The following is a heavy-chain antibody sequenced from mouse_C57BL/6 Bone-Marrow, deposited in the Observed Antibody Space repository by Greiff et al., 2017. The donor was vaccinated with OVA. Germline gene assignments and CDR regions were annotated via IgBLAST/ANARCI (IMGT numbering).Heavy chain of an antibody. D-gene: IGHD2-3*01. CDR2: ISYDGSN. J-gene: IGHJ2*01. CDR1: GYSITSGYY. CDR3: ASGGGYYY. V-gene: IGHV3-6*01. Sequence: ESGPGLVKPSQSLSLTCSVTGYSITSGYYWNWIRQFPGNKLEWMGYISYDGSNNYNPSLKNRISITRDTSKNQFFLKLNAVTTEDTATYYCASGGGYYYWGQGTTLTVSS.